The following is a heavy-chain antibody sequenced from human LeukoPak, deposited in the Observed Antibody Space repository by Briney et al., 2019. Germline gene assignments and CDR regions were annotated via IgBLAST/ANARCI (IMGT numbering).Heavy chain of an antibody. CDR2: IYHSGST. V-gene: IGHV4-59*06. CDR1: GGSISSYY. Sequence: PSETLSLTCTVSGGSISSYYWSWIRQPPGKALEWIGYIYHSGSTSYNPSLKSRVTISVDRSKNQFSLKLSSVTAADTAVYYCARIPGTGTTWDYWGQGALVTVSS. CDR3: ARIPGTGTTWDY. D-gene: IGHD1-1*01. J-gene: IGHJ4*02.